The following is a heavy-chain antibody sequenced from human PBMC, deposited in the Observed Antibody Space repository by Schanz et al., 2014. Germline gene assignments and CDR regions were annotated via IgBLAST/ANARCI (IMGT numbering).Heavy chain of an antibody. CDR3: ARGRGFYDY. J-gene: IGHJ4*02. D-gene: IGHD3-10*01. Sequence: QFQLVQSGAKVKKPGSSVKVSCKLSGGTFSSYTLSWMRQAPGQGLEWMGKIIPVLNIATYAQRFQGRVSITADTSTNTAYMELISLTSEDTAVHYCARGRGFYDYWGQGTLVTVSS. CDR1: GGTFSSYT. V-gene: IGHV1-69*02. CDR2: IIPVLNIA.